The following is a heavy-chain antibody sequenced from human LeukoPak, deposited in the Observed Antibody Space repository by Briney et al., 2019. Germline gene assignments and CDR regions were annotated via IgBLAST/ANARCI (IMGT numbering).Heavy chain of an antibody. Sequence: GGSLRLSCAASGFTFSSCWMNWVRQAPGKGLEWVANIKQDGSVKYYVDSVKGRFTISRDNAKNSLCLQMNSLRAEDTAVYYCARDNSLYYWGQGTLVTVSS. CDR1: GFTFSSCW. D-gene: IGHD4-11*01. V-gene: IGHV3-7*01. CDR2: IKQDGSVK. CDR3: ARDNSLYY. J-gene: IGHJ4*02.